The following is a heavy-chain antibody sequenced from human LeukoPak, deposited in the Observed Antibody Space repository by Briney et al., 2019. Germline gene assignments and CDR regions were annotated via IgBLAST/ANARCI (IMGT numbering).Heavy chain of an antibody. CDR2: ISSSSSYI. D-gene: IGHD5-12*01. CDR1: GFTFSSYS. J-gene: IGHJ3*02. Sequence: PGGSLRLSCAASGFTFSSYSMNWVRQAPGKGLEWVSSISSSSSYIYYADSVKGRFTISRDNAKNSLYLQMNSLRAEDTAVYYCAREKRDGYSGYGWLDAFDIWGQGTMVTVSS. V-gene: IGHV3-21*01. CDR3: AREKRDGYSGYGWLDAFDI.